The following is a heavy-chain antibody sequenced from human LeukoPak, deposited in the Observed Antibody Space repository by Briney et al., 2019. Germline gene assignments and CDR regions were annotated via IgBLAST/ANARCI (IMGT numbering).Heavy chain of an antibody. Sequence: PSETLSLTCTVSGGSISSYYWSWIRQPAGKGLEWIGRIDTSGNTNYKPSLKSRVTMSVDTSKNQFSPKLNSVTAADTAVYYCAKDLGFIVGGGSWGQGTLVTVSS. J-gene: IGHJ5*02. V-gene: IGHV4-4*07. D-gene: IGHD1-26*01. CDR3: AKDLGFIVGGGS. CDR1: GGSISSYY. CDR2: IDTSGNT.